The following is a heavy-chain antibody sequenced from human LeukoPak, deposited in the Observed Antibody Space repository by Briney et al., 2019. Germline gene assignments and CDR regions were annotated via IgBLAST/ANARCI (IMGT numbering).Heavy chain of an antibody. V-gene: IGHV4-4*02. CDR2: IYLRGNT. CDR3: ARGTITTVTDS. CDR1: GGSISSSNW. D-gene: IGHD4-17*01. Sequence: SETLSLTCAISGGSISSSNWWTWVRQPPGKGLEWVGEIYLRGNTNYNPSLESRVTISVDESKTQLSLRLESVTAADTAVYYCARGTITTVTDSWGPGTLVTVTS. J-gene: IGHJ4*02.